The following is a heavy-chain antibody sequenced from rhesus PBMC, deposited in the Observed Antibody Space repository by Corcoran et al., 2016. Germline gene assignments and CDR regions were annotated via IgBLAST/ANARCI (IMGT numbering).Heavy chain of an antibody. D-gene: IGHD4-29*01. V-gene: IGHV3S18*01. CDR1: GFSSSDYY. CDR2: ISYTVGST. Sequence: EVQLVESGGGLAKPGGSLRLSCAASGFSSSDYYMYWVCQARGKGLEWVSGISYTVGSTYYAVSVKCIFTISSENAKNTLYLQMDSLRAEYTAVYYCARMYGSRLYYFDYWGQGVLVTVSS. J-gene: IGHJ4*01. CDR3: ARMYGSRLYYFDY.